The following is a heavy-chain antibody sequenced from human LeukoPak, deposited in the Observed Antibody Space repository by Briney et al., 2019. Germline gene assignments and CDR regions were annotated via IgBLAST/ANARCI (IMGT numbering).Heavy chain of an antibody. J-gene: IGHJ4*02. CDR2: IYTGGTT. D-gene: IGHD4-23*01. CDR3: ARDPNSAL. Sequence: SETLSLTCIVSGGSTNNYYWSWIRQPAGKGLEWIGRIYTGGTTNYNPSLKSRVTISFDTSKNQFSLRLSSVTAADTAVYYCARDPNSALWGQGTLVTVSS. V-gene: IGHV4-4*07. CDR1: GGSTNNYY.